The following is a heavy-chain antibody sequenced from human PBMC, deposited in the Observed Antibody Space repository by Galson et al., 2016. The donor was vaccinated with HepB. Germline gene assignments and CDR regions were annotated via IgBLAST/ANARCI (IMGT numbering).Heavy chain of an antibody. D-gene: IGHD6-19*01. CDR1: GFTFSMYW. Sequence: SLRLSCAASGFTFSMYWMSWVRQAPGKGLEWVANIKRGGSEKYYVEPVRGRFTISRDNAKNSLFLQMNSLRAEDTAVYYCARDRRGSGWYIDYWGQGTLVTVSS. V-gene: IGHV3-7*01. J-gene: IGHJ4*02. CDR2: IKRGGSEK. CDR3: ARDRRGSGWYIDY.